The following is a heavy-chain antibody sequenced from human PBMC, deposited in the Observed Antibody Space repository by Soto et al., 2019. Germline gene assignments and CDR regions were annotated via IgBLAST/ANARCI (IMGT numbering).Heavy chain of an antibody. Sequence: QVQLVQSGAEVKKPGASVKVSCKASGYTFTSYAMHWVRQAPGQRLEWVGWINAGNGNTKYSQKFPGRVTITRDTSASSAYMELSSLRSEDTAVYYCARGPGGPDGPGDYWGQGTLVTVSS. CDR2: INAGNGNT. J-gene: IGHJ4*02. CDR3: ARGPGGPDGPGDY. CDR1: GYTFTSYA. V-gene: IGHV1-3*01. D-gene: IGHD2-15*01.